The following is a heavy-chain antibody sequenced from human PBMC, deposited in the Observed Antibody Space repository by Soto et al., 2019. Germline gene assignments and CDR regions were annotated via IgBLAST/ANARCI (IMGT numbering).Heavy chain of an antibody. CDR2: ISSSSSYI. V-gene: IGHV3-21*01. D-gene: IGHD5-18*01. J-gene: IGHJ4*02. CDR3: ARDQPGYSYGYGLGY. Sequence: EEQLVESGGGLVKPGGSQRLSCAASGFTFSSYSMNWVRQAPGKGLEWVSTISSSSSYIYYADSVKGRFTISRDNAKNSLYLQMNSLRAEDTAVYYCARDQPGYSYGYGLGYWGQGTVVTVSS. CDR1: GFTFSSYS.